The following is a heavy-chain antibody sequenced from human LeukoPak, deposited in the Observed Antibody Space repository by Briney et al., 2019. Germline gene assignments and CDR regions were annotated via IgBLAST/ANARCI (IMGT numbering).Heavy chain of an antibody. Sequence: SETLSLTCIVSGGSMSSYYWSWIRQPPGKGLEWIGYIYYSGSTNYNPSLKSRVTISVDTSKNQFSLKLSSVTAADTAVYYCARDTPGGFQHWGQGTLVTVSS. CDR3: ARDTPGGFQH. J-gene: IGHJ1*01. D-gene: IGHD1-14*01. V-gene: IGHV4-59*01. CDR1: GGSMSSYY. CDR2: IYYSGST.